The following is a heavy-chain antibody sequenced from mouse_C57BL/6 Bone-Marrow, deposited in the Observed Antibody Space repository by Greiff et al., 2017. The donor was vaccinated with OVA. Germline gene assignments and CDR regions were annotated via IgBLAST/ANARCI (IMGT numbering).Heavy chain of an antibody. J-gene: IGHJ1*03. CDR3: ARHDSYWYFDV. Sequence: EVKLMESGGGLVQPGGSLKLSCAASGFTFSDYGMAWVRQAPRKGPEWVAFISNLAYSIYYADTVTGRFTISRENAKNTLYLEMSSLRSEDTAMYYCARHDSYWYFDVWGTGTTVTVSS. D-gene: IGHD2-4*01. V-gene: IGHV5-15*01. CDR1: GFTFSDYG. CDR2: ISNLAYSI.